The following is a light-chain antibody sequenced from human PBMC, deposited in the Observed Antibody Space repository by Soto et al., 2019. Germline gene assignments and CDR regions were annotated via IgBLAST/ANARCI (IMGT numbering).Light chain of an antibody. V-gene: IGKV3-20*01. CDR1: QSVSNNY. Sequence: EIGLSQSPGTLSLSTGERATLSCRASQSVSNNYLAWYQQKPGQAPRLVIYGASSRATGIPDRFSASGSGTDFTLTISRLEPEDFAVYYCQQYISSPLTFGQGTKVAIK. CDR3: QQYISSPLT. CDR2: GAS. J-gene: IGKJ1*01.